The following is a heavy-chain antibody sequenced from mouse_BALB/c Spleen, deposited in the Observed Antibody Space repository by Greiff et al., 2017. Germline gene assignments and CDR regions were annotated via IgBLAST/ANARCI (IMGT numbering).Heavy chain of an antibody. J-gene: IGHJ2*01. V-gene: IGHV1-87*01. CDR2: IYPGDGDT. CDR3: ARRNYGRATAYFDY. CDR1: GYTFTSYW. D-gene: IGHD1-1*01. Sequence: QVQLQQSGPELVKPGASVKMSCKASGYTFTSYWMQWVKQRPGQGLEWIGAIYPGDGDTRYTQKFKGKATLTADKSSSTAYMQLSSLASEDSAVYYCARRNYGRATAYFDYWGQGTTLTVSS.